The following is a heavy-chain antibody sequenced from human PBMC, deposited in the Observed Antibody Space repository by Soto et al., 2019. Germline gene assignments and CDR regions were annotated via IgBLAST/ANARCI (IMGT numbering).Heavy chain of an antibody. CDR2: IYSGGST. V-gene: IGHV3-66*01. CDR3: ADTYYDYVGGRYRGN. Sequence: EVQLVESGGGLVQPGGSLRLSCAASGFTVSSNYMSWVRQAPGKGLEWVSVIYSGGSTYYADSVKGRFTISRDNSXXTLYLQRGSLRAEDTAVYYCADTYYDYVGGRYRGNWGQGTLVTVSS. CDR1: GFTVSSNY. D-gene: IGHD3-16*02. J-gene: IGHJ4*02.